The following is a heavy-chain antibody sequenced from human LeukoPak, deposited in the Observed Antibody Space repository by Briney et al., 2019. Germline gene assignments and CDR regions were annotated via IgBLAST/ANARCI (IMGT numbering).Heavy chain of an antibody. CDR2: IIPIFGTA. V-gene: IGHV1-69*06. Sequence: GASVKVSCKASGGTFSSYAISWVRQAPGQGLEWMGGIIPIFGTANYAQKFQGRVTITADKSTSTAYMELSSLRSEDTAVYYCASQDSVAGIVYFDYWGQGTLVTVSS. J-gene: IGHJ4*02. CDR3: ASQDSVAGIVYFDY. D-gene: IGHD6-19*01. CDR1: GGTFSSYA.